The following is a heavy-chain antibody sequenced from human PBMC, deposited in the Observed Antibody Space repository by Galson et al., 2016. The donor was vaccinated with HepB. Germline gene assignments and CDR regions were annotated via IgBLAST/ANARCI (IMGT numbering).Heavy chain of an antibody. CDR2: ISYSGST. CDR1: GDSISRSAYN. J-gene: IGHJ3*02. CDR3: ARRLDRMDYYDSSGSPAPIDAFDI. D-gene: IGHD3-22*01. Sequence: SETLSLTCTVSGDSISRSAYNWGWIREAPGKGLEWIGSISYSGSTYYNPSLKSRVTISVDTSKNQFSLKLNSVTAADTAVYYSARRLDRMDYYDSSGSPAPIDAFDIWGQVTMVTVSS. V-gene: IGHV4-39*01.